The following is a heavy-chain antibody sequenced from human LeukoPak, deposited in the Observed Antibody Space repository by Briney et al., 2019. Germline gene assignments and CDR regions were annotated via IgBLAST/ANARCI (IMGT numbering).Heavy chain of an antibody. CDR1: GYSFTSYW. CDR2: ISPGDSDV. D-gene: IGHD2-15*01. J-gene: IGHJ4*02. CDR3: ARAWSFDY. Sequence: GESLKISCKGSGYSFTSYWIGWVRQMPGKGLEWMGIISPGDSDVRYSPSFQGQVTISADKSISTAYLQWSSLKASDAAIYYCARAWSFDYWGQGTLVIVAS. V-gene: IGHV5-51*01.